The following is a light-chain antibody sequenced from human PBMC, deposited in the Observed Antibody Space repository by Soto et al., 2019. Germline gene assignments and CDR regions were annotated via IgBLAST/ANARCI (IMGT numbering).Light chain of an antibody. J-gene: IGKJ4*01. CDR2: GTS. CDR1: QSVSSSY. V-gene: IGKV3-20*01. CDR3: QQYASSLLT. Sequence: EIVLTQSPGTLSLSPGERATLSCRASQSVSSSYLAWYQQKPGQAPRLLIYGTSSRAPDIPGRFSGSGSGTDLTLTIARLEPEDFAVYYCQQYASSLLTFGGGTRVEIK.